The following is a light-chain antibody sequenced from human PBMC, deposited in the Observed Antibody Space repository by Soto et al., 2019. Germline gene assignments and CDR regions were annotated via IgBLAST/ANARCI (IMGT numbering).Light chain of an antibody. CDR1: QRLSID. Sequence: EIVLTQSPFTLSVSPGERVTLSCRASQRLSIDLAWYQQTPGQAPRLLIYGASTRATGIPVRFSGSASGTEFTLTISRLEPEDFAVYYCQQYGSSPRTFGQGTKVDI. CDR3: QQYGSSPRT. V-gene: IGKV3-20*01. J-gene: IGKJ1*01. CDR2: GAS.